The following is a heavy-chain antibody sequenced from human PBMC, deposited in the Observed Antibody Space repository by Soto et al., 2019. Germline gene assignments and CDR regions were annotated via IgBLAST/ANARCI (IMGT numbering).Heavy chain of an antibody. CDR2: INPSGGST. J-gene: IGHJ3*02. CDR1: GYTFTSYY. CDR3: ARVFCSGGSCYSMHASPYDAFDI. V-gene: IGHV1-46*01. D-gene: IGHD2-15*01. Sequence: ASVKVSCKASGYTFTSYYMHWVRQAPGQGLEWMGIINPSGGSTSYAQKFQGRVTMTRDTSTSTVYMELNSLRSEDTAVYYCARVFCSGGSCYSMHASPYDAFDIWGQGTMVTVSS.